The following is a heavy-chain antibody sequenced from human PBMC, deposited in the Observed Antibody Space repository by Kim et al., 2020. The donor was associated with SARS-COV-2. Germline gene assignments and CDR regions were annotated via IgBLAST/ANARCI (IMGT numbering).Heavy chain of an antibody. J-gene: IGHJ4*02. V-gene: IGHV4-34*01. CDR3: ARVGGLRGVKD. D-gene: IGHD3-10*01. CDR1: GGSFSGYC. CDR2: INHSGST. Sequence: SETLSLTCAVYGGSFSGYCWSWIRQPPGTGLEWVGEINHSGSTNYNPSLKSRVTITVDPSKNKFSLKLSSVTAADTAADYCARVGGLRGVKDWGQGTLVTVSS.